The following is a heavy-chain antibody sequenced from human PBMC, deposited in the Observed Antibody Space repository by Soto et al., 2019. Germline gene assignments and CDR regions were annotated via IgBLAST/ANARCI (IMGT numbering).Heavy chain of an antibody. Sequence: GESLKISCKASGYSFTTYWIAWVRQMPGKGLECMGIIYPGDSDTRYSPSFQGQVTISXXXXXXTXYXHWXXLKASDTAIYYCVRKRGTLLEYWGQGTQVTVSS. CDR3: VRKRGTLLEY. D-gene: IGHD3-16*01. J-gene: IGHJ4*02. V-gene: IGHV5-51*01. CDR1: GYSFTTYW. CDR2: IYPGDSDT.